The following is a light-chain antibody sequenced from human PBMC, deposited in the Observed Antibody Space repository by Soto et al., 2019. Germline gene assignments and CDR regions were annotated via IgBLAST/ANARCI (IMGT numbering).Light chain of an antibody. J-gene: IGKJ1*01. CDR1: QSVLNY. Sequence: DIVMTQSPDSLAVSLGEMATINCKSSQSVLNYLAWYQQKPGQPPKLLIYWASTRESGVPDRVSGSGSGTDFTLTISSLQAEDVAVYYCQQYYSTPQTFGQGTKVEIK. CDR3: QQYYSTPQT. CDR2: WAS. V-gene: IGKV4-1*01.